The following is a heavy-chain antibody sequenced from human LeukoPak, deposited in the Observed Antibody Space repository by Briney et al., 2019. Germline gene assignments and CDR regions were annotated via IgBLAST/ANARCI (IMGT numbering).Heavy chain of an antibody. CDR2: ISGSGGST. CDR1: GFTFSSYA. CDR3: ANHRWLQREFYYFDY. J-gene: IGHJ4*02. D-gene: IGHD5-24*01. Sequence: TGGSLRLSCAASGFTFSSYAMSWVRQAPGKGLEWVSAISGSGGSTYYADSVKGRFTISRDNSKNTLYLQMNGLRAEDTAVYYCANHRWLQREFYYFDYWGQGTLVTVSS. V-gene: IGHV3-23*01.